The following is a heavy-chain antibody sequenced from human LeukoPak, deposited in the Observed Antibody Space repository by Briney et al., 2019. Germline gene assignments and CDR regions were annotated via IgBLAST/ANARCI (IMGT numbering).Heavy chain of an antibody. CDR1: GYTFTDYY. CDR2: VNPSSGGT. V-gene: IGHV1-2*02. Sequence: ASVKVSCKASGYTFTDYYIHWVRQAPGQGLEWMGWVNPSSGGTRYLQKFQGRVTMTRDTSIGTAYMELSRLTSDDTAVYYCARKSQGALHYWGQGALVTVSS. CDR3: ARKSQGALHY. D-gene: IGHD3-16*01. J-gene: IGHJ4*02.